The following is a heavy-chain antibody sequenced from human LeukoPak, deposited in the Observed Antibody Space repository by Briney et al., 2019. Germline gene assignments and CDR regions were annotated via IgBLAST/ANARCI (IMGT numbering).Heavy chain of an antibody. CDR3: ARAGGRSWFDP. D-gene: IGHD2-15*01. Sequence: ASVKVSCKASGYSFTSHYMHWVRQAPGQGLEWLGLINPSGSSTLYAQKFHDRVTLTRDMSTTTDYMELSSLRSEDTAVYYCARAGGRSWFDPWGQGTLVTVSS. CDR1: GYSFTSHY. J-gene: IGHJ5*02. CDR2: INPSGSST. V-gene: IGHV1-46*01.